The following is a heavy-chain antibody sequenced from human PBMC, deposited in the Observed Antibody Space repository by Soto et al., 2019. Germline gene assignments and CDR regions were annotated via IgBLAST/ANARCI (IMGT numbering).Heavy chain of an antibody. V-gene: IGHV3-13*05. CDR2: IGAAGDQ. CDR3: ARVSTGRLPPRADYYYAMDV. CDR1: GFTFSNFD. J-gene: IGHJ6*02. D-gene: IGHD4-4*01. Sequence: GGSLRLSCAASGFTFSNFDMHWVRQVPGKGLEWVSAIGAAGDQYYLGSAKGRFTISRENAKNSVYLQMNDLRAGDSAVYYCARVSTGRLPPRADYYYAMDVWGQGTTVTVSS.